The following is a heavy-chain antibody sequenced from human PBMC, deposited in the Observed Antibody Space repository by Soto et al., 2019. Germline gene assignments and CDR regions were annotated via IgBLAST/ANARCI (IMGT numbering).Heavy chain of an antibody. CDR3: ARGPIAARPFAFDI. Sequence: ASVKVSCKASGYTFTGYYMHWVRQAPGQGLEWMGWINPNSGGTNYAQKFQGRVTMTRDTSISTAYMELSRLRSDDTAVYYCARGPIAARPFAFDIWGQGTMVTVSS. J-gene: IGHJ3*02. CDR2: INPNSGGT. V-gene: IGHV1-2*02. D-gene: IGHD6-6*01. CDR1: GYTFTGYY.